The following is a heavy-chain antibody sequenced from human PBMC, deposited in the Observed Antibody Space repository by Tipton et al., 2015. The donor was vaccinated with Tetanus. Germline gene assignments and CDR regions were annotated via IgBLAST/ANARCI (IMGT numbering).Heavy chain of an antibody. D-gene: IGHD3-3*01. CDR1: GGSLSTSNYY. CDR2: IVYSGRT. Sequence: TLSLTCTVSGGSLSTSNYYGAWIRQPPGQGLEWIGSIVYSGRTYFNPSLKSRVTLSFDTSKNHFSLKLSSVTAADSAVYYCARANYESSKKGPFDSWGQGTLVIVSS. J-gene: IGHJ4*02. CDR3: ARANYESSKKGPFDS. V-gene: IGHV4-39*02.